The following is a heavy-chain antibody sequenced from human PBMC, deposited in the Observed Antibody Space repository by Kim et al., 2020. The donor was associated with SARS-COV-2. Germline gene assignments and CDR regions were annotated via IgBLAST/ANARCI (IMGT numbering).Heavy chain of an antibody. CDR1: GFTFSSYA. CDR2: ISGSGGST. J-gene: IGHJ6*02. CDR3: AKAVAAAGKGGGMDV. Sequence: GGSLRLSCAASGFTFSSYAMSWVRQAPGKGLEWVSAISGSGGSTYYADSVKGRFTISRDNSKNTLYLQMNSLRAEDTAVYYCAKAVAAAGKGGGMDVWGQGTTVTVSS. D-gene: IGHD6-13*01. V-gene: IGHV3-23*01.